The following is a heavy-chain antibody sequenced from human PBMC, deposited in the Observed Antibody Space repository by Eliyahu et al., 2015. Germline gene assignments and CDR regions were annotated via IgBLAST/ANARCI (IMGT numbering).Heavy chain of an antibody. CDR2: IKSNTDGGTI. CDR1: GFTFXXAW. V-gene: IGHV3-15*01. J-gene: IGHJ1*01. Sequence: EVQLVESGGGLVKPGGSLGLXXXAXGFTFXXAWXGWVRQAPGKGLEWVGRIKSNTDGGTIDYATPVKGRFTISRDDSKNTLYLQMNSLKSEDTGVYFCATVVVPAGIVSAQYFHHWGQGTLVSVSS. CDR3: ATVVVPAGIVSAQYFHH. D-gene: IGHD2-2*01.